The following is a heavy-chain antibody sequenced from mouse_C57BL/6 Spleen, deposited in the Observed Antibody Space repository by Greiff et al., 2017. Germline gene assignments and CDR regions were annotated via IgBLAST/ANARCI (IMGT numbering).Heavy chain of an antibody. CDR2: IDPSDSYT. D-gene: IGHD2-2*01. V-gene: IGHV1-69*01. CDR3: ARWGYDVDY. Sequence: QVQLQQPGAELVMPGASVKLSCKASGYTFTSYWMHWVKQRPGQGLEWIGEIDPSDSYTNYNQKFKGKSTLTVDKSSSTAYMQLSSLTSEDSAVYYCARWGYDVDYRGQGTTLTVSS. J-gene: IGHJ2*01. CDR1: GYTFTSYW.